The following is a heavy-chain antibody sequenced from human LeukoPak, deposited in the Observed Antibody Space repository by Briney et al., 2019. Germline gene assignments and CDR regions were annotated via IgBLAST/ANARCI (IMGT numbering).Heavy chain of an antibody. Sequence: SETLSLTCTVSGGSINNGPYYWAWIRQPPGRGLEWIGSISDRGDTYHNPSLKSRVTISVDTSKNQFSLSVISVTAADTAVYFCARPTAGPATQGYDSWGQGILVTVAS. V-gene: IGHV4-39*01. CDR1: GGSINNGPYY. CDR2: ISDRGDT. J-gene: IGHJ4*02. CDR3: ARPTAGPATQGYDS. D-gene: IGHD1-1*01.